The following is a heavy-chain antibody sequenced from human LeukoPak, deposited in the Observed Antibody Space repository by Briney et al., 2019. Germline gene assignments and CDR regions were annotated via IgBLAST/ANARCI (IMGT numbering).Heavy chain of an antibody. D-gene: IGHD1-26*01. J-gene: IGHJ4*02. V-gene: IGHV3-23*01. CDR2: ISGSGGST. Sequence: GGSLRLSCAASGFTFRNFAMHWGREAPGKGLEWVSAISGSGGSTYYADSVKGRFTISRDNSKNTLYLQMNSLRAEDTAVYYCAKGEWELDYWGQGTLVTVSS. CDR1: GFTFRNFA. CDR3: AKGEWELDY.